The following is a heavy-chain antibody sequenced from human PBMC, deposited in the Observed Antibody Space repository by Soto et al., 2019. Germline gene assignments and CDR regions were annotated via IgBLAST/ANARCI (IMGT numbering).Heavy chain of an antibody. Sequence: EVQLLESGGGLVQPGGSLRLSCAASGFTFNNYAMSWVRQAPGKGLEWVSTITGSGAGTYYADSVKGRFTISRDNSNNTLYLQMNSLRVEDTALYYCAKCFRNYAADNFDNWGQGTLVTVSS. V-gene: IGHV3-23*01. CDR1: GFTFNNYA. D-gene: IGHD4-4*01. CDR3: AKCFRNYAADNFDN. CDR2: ITGSGAGT. J-gene: IGHJ4*02.